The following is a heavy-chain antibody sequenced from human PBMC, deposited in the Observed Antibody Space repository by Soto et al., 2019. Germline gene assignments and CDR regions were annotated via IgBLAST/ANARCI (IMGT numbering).Heavy chain of an antibody. V-gene: IGHV1-69*02. CDR2: IIPILGRA. Sequence: AVKVSCKASVVTFSSYTISWVRQAPGQWLELMGRIIPILGRAKXAQNFQGRVXITADKSTSTSXMELSXLRSEDTAVYYCAQVVPAVMDVWCKGTTVTVSS. J-gene: IGHJ6*03. CDR3: AQVVPAVMDV. CDR1: VVTFSSYT. D-gene: IGHD2-2*01.